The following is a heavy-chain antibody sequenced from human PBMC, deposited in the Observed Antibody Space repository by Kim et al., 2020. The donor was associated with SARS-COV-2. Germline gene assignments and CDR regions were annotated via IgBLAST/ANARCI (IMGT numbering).Heavy chain of an antibody. V-gene: IGHV1-18*01. J-gene: IGHJ4*02. CDR1: GYTFTSYG. Sequence: ASVKVSCKASGYTFTSYGISWVRQAPGQGLEWMGWISAYNGNTNYAQKLQGRVTMTTDTSTSTAYMELRSLRSDDTAVYYCARAPYCSSTSCYLNYWGQGTLVTVSS. D-gene: IGHD2-2*01. CDR3: ARAPYCSSTSCYLNY. CDR2: ISAYNGNT.